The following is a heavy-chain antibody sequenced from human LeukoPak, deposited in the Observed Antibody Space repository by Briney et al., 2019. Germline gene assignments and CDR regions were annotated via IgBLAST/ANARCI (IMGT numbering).Heavy chain of an antibody. D-gene: IGHD4-23*01. CDR1: GGSISSYY. V-gene: IGHV4-59*01. J-gene: IGHJ3*02. CDR3: ARGGTAVVTPYAFDI. Sequence: SETLSLTCTVSGGSISSYYWSWIRQPPGKGLEWIGYIYYSGSTNYNPSVKSRVTMSVDTSKKQFSLNLSSLTAADTAVYYCARGGTAVVTPYAFDIWGQGTMVTASS. CDR2: IYYSGST.